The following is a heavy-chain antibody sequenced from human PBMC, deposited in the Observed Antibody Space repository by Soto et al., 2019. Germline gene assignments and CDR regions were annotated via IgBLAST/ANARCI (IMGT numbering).Heavy chain of an antibody. J-gene: IGHJ6*03. V-gene: IGHV4-34*01. D-gene: IGHD6-13*01. Sequence: QVQLQQWGAGLLKPSETLSLTCAVYGGSFSGYYWSWIRQPPGKGLEWIGEINHSGSTNYNPSLKSRVTISVDTSKNQFSLKLSSVTAADTAVYYCARGVQAAAGTDYYYYMDVWGKGTTVTVSS. CDR3: ARGVQAAAGTDYYYYMDV. CDR1: GGSFSGYY. CDR2: INHSGST.